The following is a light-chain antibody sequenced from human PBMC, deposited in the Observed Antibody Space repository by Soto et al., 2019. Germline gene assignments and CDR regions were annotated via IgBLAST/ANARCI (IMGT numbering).Light chain of an antibody. CDR2: AVT. V-gene: IGLV2-14*01. CDR1: SSDVGGYNY. Sequence: QSALTQPASVSGSPGQSITISCTGTSSDVGGYNYVSWYQQHPGKDPKLMIYAVTDRPSGVSSRFSGSKSGNTASLTISGLQAEDEADYYCSSYTRSSTLFGTGTKVTVL. J-gene: IGLJ1*01. CDR3: SSYTRSSTL.